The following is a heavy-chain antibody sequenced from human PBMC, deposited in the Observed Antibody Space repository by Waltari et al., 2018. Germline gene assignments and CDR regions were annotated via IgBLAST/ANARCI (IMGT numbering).Heavy chain of an antibody. CDR2: IYWNDDK. D-gene: IGHD4-17*01. V-gene: IGHV2-5*01. Sequence: QITLKESGPTLVKPTQTLTLTCTFSGFSLSTSGVGVGWIRQPPGKALEWLALIYWNDDKRYSPSLKSRLTITKDTSKNQVVLTMTNMDPVDTATYYCAHRPATVTTYSYYYGMDVWGQGTTVTVSS. CDR1: GFSLSTSGVG. J-gene: IGHJ6*02. CDR3: AHRPATVTTYSYYYGMDV.